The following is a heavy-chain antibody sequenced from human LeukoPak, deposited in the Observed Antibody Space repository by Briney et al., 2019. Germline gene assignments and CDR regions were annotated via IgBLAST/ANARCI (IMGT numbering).Heavy chain of an antibody. J-gene: IGHJ4*02. CDR3: ARDYCSSTSCLFDY. CDR1: GGTFSSYA. CDR2: IIPIFGTA. Sequence: ASVNVSCKASGGTFSSYAISWVRQAPGQGLEWMGGIIPIFGTANYAQKFQGRVTIIADESTSTAYMELSSLRSEDTAVYYCARDYCSSTSCLFDYWGQGTLVTVSS. D-gene: IGHD2-2*01. V-gene: IGHV1-69*13.